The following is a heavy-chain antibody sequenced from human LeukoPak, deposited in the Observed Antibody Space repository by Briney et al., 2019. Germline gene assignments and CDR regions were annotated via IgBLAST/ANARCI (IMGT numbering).Heavy chain of an antibody. CDR3: AKDAHLDYYGSGSWGYYMDV. J-gene: IGHJ6*03. Sequence: GGSLRLSCAASGFTFSYYGMHWVRQAPGKGLEWVAFIRYDGNDKFYAESVKGRFTISRDTSRNTLHLQMNSLRLEDTAMYYCAKDAHLDYYGSGSWGYYMDVWGKGTTVTISS. D-gene: IGHD3-10*01. CDR1: GFTFSYYG. V-gene: IGHV3-30*02. CDR2: IRYDGNDK.